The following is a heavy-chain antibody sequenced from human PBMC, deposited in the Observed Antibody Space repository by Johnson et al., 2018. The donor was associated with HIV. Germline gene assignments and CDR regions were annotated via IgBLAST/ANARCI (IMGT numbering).Heavy chain of an antibody. J-gene: IGHJ3*02. Sequence: VQLVESVGGLIQPGGSLRLSCAASGFTVSSNYMSWVRQAPGKGLEWVSVISSGGVTYYIASVKGRFTISRDSSKNTLYLQMNSLRAEDTAVDYWVREGSEGLAGENTFDIWGQGTMVTVSS. CDR2: ISSGGVT. D-gene: IGHD6-19*01. CDR3: VREGSEGLAGENTFDI. CDR1: GFTVSSNY. V-gene: IGHV3-53*01.